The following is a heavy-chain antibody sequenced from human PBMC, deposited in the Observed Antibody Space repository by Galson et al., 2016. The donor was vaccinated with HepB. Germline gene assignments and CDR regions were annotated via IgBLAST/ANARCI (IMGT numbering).Heavy chain of an antibody. J-gene: IGHJ4*02. CDR2: INPNSGDT. Sequence: SVKVSCKASGYTFTGYYLHWVRQAPGQGLEWMGWINPNSGDTYSAPKFQGRVTMTRETSISTAYMEVSRLRPDDTAVYYCATFEYGDSFIGRSGFDYWGQGTLVTVSS. V-gene: IGHV1-2*02. CDR3: ATFEYGDSFIGRSGFDY. D-gene: IGHD4-17*01. CDR1: GYTFTGYY.